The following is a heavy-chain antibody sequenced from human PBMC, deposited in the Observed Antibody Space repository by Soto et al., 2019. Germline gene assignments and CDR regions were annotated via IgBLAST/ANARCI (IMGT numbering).Heavy chain of an antibody. V-gene: IGHV3-20*04. Sequence: GGSLRLSCAASGFTFDDYGMSWVRQAPGKGLEWVSGINWNGGSTGYAESVKGRFTTSRDNSKNTLFLQMNSLRPEDTAVYYCAKDHDLAAAGYYFDYWGQRTLVTVSS. CDR2: INWNGGST. CDR3: AKDHDLAAAGYYFDY. D-gene: IGHD6-13*01. CDR1: GFTFDDYG. J-gene: IGHJ4*02.